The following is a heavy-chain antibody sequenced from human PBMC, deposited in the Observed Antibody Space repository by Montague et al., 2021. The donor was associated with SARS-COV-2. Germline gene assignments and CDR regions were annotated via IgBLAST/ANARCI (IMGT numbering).Heavy chain of an antibody. CDR1: GYTLTELS. CDR3: ATNDILTGYAYYYGMDV. D-gene: IGHD3-9*01. J-gene: IGHJ6*02. CDR2: FDPKDAET. V-gene: IGHV1-24*01. Sequence: SVKVSCKVSGYTLTELSMHWVRQAPGKGLEWMGGFDPKDAETIYAQKFQGRVTMTEDTSTDTAYMELSSLRSEDSAVYYCATNDILTGYAYYYGMDVWGQGTTVIVSS.